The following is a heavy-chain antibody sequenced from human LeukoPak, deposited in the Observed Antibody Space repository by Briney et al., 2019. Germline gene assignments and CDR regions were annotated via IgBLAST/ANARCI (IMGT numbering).Heavy chain of an antibody. CDR1: GFTFGDYA. J-gene: IGHJ6*02. Sequence: GGSLRLSCTASGFTFGDYAMSWFRQAPGKGLEWVGFIRSKAYGGTTEYAASVKGRFTISRDDSKSIAYLQMNSLKTEDTAVYYCTRLMVRGVYYYYYGMDVWGQGTTVTVSS. CDR3: TRLMVRGVYYYYYGMDV. D-gene: IGHD3-10*01. CDR2: IRSKAYGGTT. V-gene: IGHV3-49*03.